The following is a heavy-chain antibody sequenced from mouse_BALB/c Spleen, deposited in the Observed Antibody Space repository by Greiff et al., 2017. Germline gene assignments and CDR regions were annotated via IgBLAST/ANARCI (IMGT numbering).Heavy chain of an antibody. J-gene: IGHJ4*01. CDR2: INPGSGGT. Sequence: VKLQESGAELVRPGTSVKVSCKASGYAFTNYLIEWVKQRPGQGLEWIGVINPGSGGTNYNEKFKGKATLTADKSSSTAYMQLSSLTSDDSAVYFCARQKYGNYGYAMDYWGQGTSVTVSS. D-gene: IGHD2-10*02. CDR1: GYAFTNYL. CDR3: ARQKYGNYGYAMDY. V-gene: IGHV1-54*03.